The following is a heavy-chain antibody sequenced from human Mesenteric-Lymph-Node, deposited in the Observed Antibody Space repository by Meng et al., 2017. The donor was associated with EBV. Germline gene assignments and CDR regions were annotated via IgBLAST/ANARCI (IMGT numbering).Heavy chain of an antibody. V-gene: IGHV1-46*01. Sequence: QGQLVQSGAEVKKPGASVKVPCKTSGYTFTSNFIHWLRHVPGQGLEWMGLINPSSGGTSYAQKFQGRVTMTRDTSTSTVYMELSSLSSDDTAVYYCTRVVYREFDPWGQGTLVTASS. D-gene: IGHD5/OR15-5a*01. J-gene: IGHJ5*02. CDR2: INPSSGGT. CDR3: TRVVYREFDP. CDR1: GYTFTSNF.